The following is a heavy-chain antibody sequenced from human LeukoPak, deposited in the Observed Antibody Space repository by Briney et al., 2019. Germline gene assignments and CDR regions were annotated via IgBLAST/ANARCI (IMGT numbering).Heavy chain of an antibody. CDR1: GYTFTSYY. J-gene: IGHJ4*02. V-gene: IGHV1-46*01. CDR2: INPSGGST. CDR3: AREAAAAGLDY. D-gene: IGHD6-13*01. Sequence: RRASVKVSCKASGYTFTSYYMHWVRQASGQGLEWMGIINPSGGSTSYAQKFQGRVTMTRDTSTSTVYMELSSLRSEDTAVYYCAREAAAAGLDYWGQGTLVTVSS.